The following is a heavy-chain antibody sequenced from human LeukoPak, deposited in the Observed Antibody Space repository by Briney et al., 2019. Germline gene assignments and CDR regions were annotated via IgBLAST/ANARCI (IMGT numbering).Heavy chain of an antibody. CDR2: ISYDGSNK. Sequence: GGSLRLSCAASGFTFSSYAMHWVRQAPGKGLEWVAVISYDGSNKYYADSVKGRFTISRDNAKNSLYLQMNSLRAEDTAVYYCARETNYYDSSGYSLLFDYWGQGTLVTVSS. CDR3: ARETNYYDSSGYSLLFDY. J-gene: IGHJ4*02. D-gene: IGHD3-22*01. CDR1: GFTFSSYA. V-gene: IGHV3-30-3*01.